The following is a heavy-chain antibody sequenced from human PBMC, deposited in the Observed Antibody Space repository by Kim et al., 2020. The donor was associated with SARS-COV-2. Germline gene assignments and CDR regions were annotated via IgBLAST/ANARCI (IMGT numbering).Heavy chain of an antibody. J-gene: IGHJ4*02. D-gene: IGHD1-1*01. CDR3: ARSGVLRTMSIDY. V-gene: IGHV4-61*02. Sequence: SETLSLTCTVSGGSISSGSYYWSWIRHPAGKGLEWIGRIYTSGSTNYNPSLKSRVTISVDTSKNQFSLKLSSVTAADTAVYYCARSGVLRTMSIDYWGQGSLVTV. CDR1: GGSISSGSYY. CDR2: IYTSGST.